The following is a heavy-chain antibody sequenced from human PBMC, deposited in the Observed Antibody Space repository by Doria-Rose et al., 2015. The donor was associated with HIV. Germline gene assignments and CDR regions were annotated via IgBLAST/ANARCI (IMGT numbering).Heavy chain of an antibody. J-gene: IGHJ4*02. Sequence: ESGPGLVKSSQTLSLTCTVSGVSISSGDYYWSWIRQPPGKGLEWIGYSYYSGSTYYNPSLKSRVTISIDTSKNQFSLKLSSVTAADTAVYYCARELRLNTYYFDYWGQGTLVSVSS. D-gene: IGHD5-12*01. CDR3: ARELRLNTYYFDY. CDR2: SYYSGST. V-gene: IGHV4-30-4*08. CDR1: GVSISSGDYY.